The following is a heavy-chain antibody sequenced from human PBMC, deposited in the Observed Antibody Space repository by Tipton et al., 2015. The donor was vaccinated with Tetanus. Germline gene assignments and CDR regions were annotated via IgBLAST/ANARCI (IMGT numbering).Heavy chain of an antibody. CDR1: NGSINSADYY. D-gene: IGHD3-10*01. CDR2: IFDGGST. Sequence: TLSLTCTVFNGSINSADYYWYWIRQSPGKGLELIGHIFDGGSTYYNPSLKGRVTMSADTSKNQFSLKLRSVTVVDTAVYYCARFGTVCLRFGELSGYYSVDVWGQGTTVTVSS. J-gene: IGHJ6*03. V-gene: IGHV4-30-4*01. CDR3: ARFGTVCLRFGELSGYYSVDV.